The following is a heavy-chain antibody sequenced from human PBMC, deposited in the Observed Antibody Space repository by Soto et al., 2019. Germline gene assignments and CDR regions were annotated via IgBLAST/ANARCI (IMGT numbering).Heavy chain of an antibody. J-gene: IGHJ4*02. CDR3: ARGLGYCSSTSCYIWFDY. CDR1: GFTFSTYA. D-gene: IGHD2-2*02. CDR2: ISASGTST. V-gene: IGHV3-23*01. Sequence: EVQLLESGGGLVQPGGSLRLSCAASGFTFSTYAMSWVRQAPGKGLEWVSAISASGTSTYYADSVKGRFTISRDNSKNTLFLQMNSLRAEDTAVQYCARGLGYCSSTSCYIWFDYWGQGTLVTVSS.